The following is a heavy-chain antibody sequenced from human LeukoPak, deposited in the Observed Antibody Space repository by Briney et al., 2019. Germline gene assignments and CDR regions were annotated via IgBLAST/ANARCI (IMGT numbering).Heavy chain of an antibody. Sequence: PGGSLRLSCAASGFTFSSYSMNWVRQAPGKGLEWVSSISSSSSYIYYADSVKGRFTISRDNAKNSLYLQMNSLRAEDTAVYYCERNRDWQLVRLYYFDYWGQGTLVTVSS. J-gene: IGHJ4*02. D-gene: IGHD6-13*01. V-gene: IGHV3-21*01. CDR1: GFTFSSYS. CDR2: ISSSSSYI. CDR3: ERNRDWQLVRLYYFDY.